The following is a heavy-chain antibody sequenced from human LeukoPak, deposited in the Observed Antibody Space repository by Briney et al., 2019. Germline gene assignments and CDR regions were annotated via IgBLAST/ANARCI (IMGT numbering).Heavy chain of an antibody. D-gene: IGHD3-22*01. Sequence: PGGSLRLSCAASGFTFSNAWMSWVRQAPGKGLEWVSSISSSSSYIYYADSVKGRFTISRDNAKNSLYLQMNSLRAEDTAVYYCAREYYYDSSDLGYWGQGTLVTVSS. V-gene: IGHV3-21*01. CDR1: GFTFSNAW. CDR3: AREYYYDSSDLGY. J-gene: IGHJ4*02. CDR2: ISSSSSYI.